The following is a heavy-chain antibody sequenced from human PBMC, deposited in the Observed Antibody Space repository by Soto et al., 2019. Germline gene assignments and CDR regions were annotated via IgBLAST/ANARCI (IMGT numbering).Heavy chain of an antibody. D-gene: IGHD1-26*01. J-gene: IGHJ6*04. CDR3: ARDYMGYA. Sequence: PGGSLRLSCAASGFTFSSYWMHWVRQAPGKGLVWVSRINIDGSSTSYAESVKGRFTISRDNAKKTLYLQMSSLRAEDTAVYYCARDYMGYAWGKGTTVTVSS. CDR1: GFTFSSYW. CDR2: INIDGSST. V-gene: IGHV3-74*01.